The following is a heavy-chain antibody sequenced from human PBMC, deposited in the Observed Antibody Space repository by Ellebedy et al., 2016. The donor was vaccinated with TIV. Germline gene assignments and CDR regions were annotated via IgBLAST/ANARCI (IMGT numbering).Heavy chain of an antibody. D-gene: IGHD3-22*01. CDR2: IYHNGNT. V-gene: IGHV4-59*08. CDR1: GGSISSYY. J-gene: IGHJ4*02. CDR3: ARQYNYGTSGYYVDY. Sequence: MPSETLSLTCTVSGGSISSYYWTWIRQPPGKGLEWIGDIYHNGNTNYNPSLKSRVTISVDTSKNQFSLKLSSVTAADTAVYYCARQYNYGTSGYYVDYWGQGTLLTVSS.